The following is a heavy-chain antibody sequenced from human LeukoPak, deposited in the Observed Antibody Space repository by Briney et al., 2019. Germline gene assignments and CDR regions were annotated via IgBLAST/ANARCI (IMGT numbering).Heavy chain of an antibody. CDR3: ARAKWGSGGFDY. V-gene: IGHV4-34*01. CDR2: INHSGST. Sequence: PSETLTLTCAVYGGSFSGYYWSWIRQPPGKGLEWIGEINHSGSTNYNSSLKSRVTISVDTSKNQFSLKLSSVTAADTAVYYGARAKWGSGGFDYWGQGTLVTVSS. J-gene: IGHJ4*02. D-gene: IGHD7-27*01. CDR1: GGSFSGYY.